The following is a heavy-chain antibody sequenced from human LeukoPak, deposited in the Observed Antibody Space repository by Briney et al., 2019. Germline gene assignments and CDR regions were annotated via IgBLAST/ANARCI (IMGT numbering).Heavy chain of an antibody. CDR2: INHSGST. J-gene: IGHJ4*02. CDR1: GGSISSYY. CDR3: ARGLSLVGATNDY. Sequence: PSETLSLTCTVSGGSISSYYWSWIRRPPGKGLEWIGEINHSGSTNYNPSLKSRVTISVDTSKDQFSLKLSSVTAADTAVYYCARGLSLVGATNDYWGQGTLVTVSS. D-gene: IGHD1-26*01. V-gene: IGHV4-34*01.